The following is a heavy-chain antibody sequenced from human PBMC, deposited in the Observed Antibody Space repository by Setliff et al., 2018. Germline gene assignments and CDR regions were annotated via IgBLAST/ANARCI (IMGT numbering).Heavy chain of an antibody. J-gene: IGHJ4*02. V-gene: IGHV4-39*01. CDR3: ARSGTFRYFDY. CDR2: IYYSGTT. Sequence: PSETLSLTCTVSGGSISSSDFYWGWIRQPPGKGLEWIGSIYYSGTTYYNPSLESPVTISIDTSKNQFSLKLSSVTAADTAVYYCARSGTFRYFDYWGQGTPVTVSS. CDR1: GGSISSSDFY. D-gene: IGHD5-12*01.